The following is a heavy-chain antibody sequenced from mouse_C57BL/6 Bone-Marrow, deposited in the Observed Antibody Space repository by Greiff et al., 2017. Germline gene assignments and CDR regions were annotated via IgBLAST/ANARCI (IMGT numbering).Heavy chain of an antibody. CDR3: ARGYGSRFAY. J-gene: IGHJ3*01. Sequence: QVQLQQSGAGLVRPGSSVKVSCKASGYAFTDYLIEWVKQRPGQGLEWIGVINPGSGGTNYNEKFKGKATLTADKSSRTSYMQLSSLTSEDSAVYSCARGYGSRFAYWGQGTLVTVSA. CDR2: INPGSGGT. D-gene: IGHD1-1*01. V-gene: IGHV1-54*01. CDR1: GYAFTDYL.